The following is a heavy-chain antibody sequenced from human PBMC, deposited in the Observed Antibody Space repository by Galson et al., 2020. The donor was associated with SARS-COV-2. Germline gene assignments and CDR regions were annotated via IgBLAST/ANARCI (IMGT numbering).Heavy chain of an antibody. Sequence: SETLSLTCSVSGGSISSYYWSWIRQPPGRGLEWIGYVYSSGSTNYNPSLKSRVTMSVDTSKNQFSLKLNSVTTADTAVYYCARSMRRGFNWYDPWGQGTLVTVSS. CDR2: VYSSGST. CDR3: ARSMRRGFNWYDP. D-gene: IGHD3-10*01. V-gene: IGHV4-59*01. CDR1: GGSISSYY. J-gene: IGHJ5*02.